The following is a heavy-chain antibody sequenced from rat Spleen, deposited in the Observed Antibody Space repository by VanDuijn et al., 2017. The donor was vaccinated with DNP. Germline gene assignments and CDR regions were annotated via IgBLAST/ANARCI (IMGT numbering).Heavy chain of an antibody. V-gene: IGHV5-58*01. Sequence: EVKLVESGGGLVQPGRSMKLSCVVSGFTFSSYWMFWIRQAPGKGLEWVASNNTDGSSTHYLDSVKGRFTISRDNAENTVYLQMESLRSEDTATYYCARQGDYVKYGLLSHFDYWGQGVMVTVSS. CDR1: GFTFSSYW. J-gene: IGHJ2*01. D-gene: IGHD1-6*01. CDR2: NNTDGSST. CDR3: ARQGDYVKYGLLSHFDY.